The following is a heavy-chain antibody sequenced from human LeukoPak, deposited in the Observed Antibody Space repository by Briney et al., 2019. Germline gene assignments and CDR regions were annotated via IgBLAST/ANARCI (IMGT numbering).Heavy chain of an antibody. J-gene: IGHJ4*02. CDR1: GYSISSGYY. CDR3: AREGGHYDFWSGYSSFDY. CDR2: IYHSGST. V-gene: IGHV4-38-2*02. D-gene: IGHD3-3*01. Sequence: SETLSLTCTVSGYSISSGYYWGWIRQPPGKGLEWIGSIYHSGSTYYNPSLKSRVTISVDRSKNQFSLKLSSVTAADTAVYYCAREGGHYDFWSGYSSFDYWGQGALVTVSS.